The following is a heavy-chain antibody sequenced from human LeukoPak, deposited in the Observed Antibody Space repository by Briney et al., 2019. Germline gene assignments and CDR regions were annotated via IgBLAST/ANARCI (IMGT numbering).Heavy chain of an antibody. V-gene: IGHV4-4*07. CDR2: IYTSENT. CDR3: AREGDYGDYSKSFYYMDV. CDR1: GGYIGSYY. Sequence: PSETLSLTCTVSGGYIGSYYWSWLPQPAGKGLEWIGRIYTSENTDYNPSLKSRVTMSVDMSTSQFSLRLTSVTAADTAVYYCAREGDYGDYSKSFYYMDVWGKGTTVTVSS. D-gene: IGHD4-17*01. J-gene: IGHJ6*03.